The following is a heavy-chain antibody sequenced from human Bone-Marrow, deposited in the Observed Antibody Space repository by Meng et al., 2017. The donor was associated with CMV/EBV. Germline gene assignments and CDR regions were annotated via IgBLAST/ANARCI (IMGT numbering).Heavy chain of an antibody. CDR2: ISWNSGSI. J-gene: IGHJ6*02. Sequence: SLKISCAASGFTVTTKYMTWVRQAPEKGLEWVSGISWNSGSIGYADSVKGRFTISRDNAKNSLYLQMNSLRAEDTALYYCAKDGGRDIGYYGMDVWGQGTTVTVSS. CDR1: GFTVTTKY. D-gene: IGHD5-12*01. CDR3: AKDGGRDIGYYGMDV. V-gene: IGHV3-9*01.